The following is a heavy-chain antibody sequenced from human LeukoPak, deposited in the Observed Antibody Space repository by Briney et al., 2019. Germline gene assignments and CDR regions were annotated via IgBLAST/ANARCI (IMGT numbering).Heavy chain of an antibody. CDR1: GYRLTDNW. J-gene: IGHJ3*02. CDR3: ARQQNGARYDSSGLSRSAFDI. CDR2: IYPGDSDT. V-gene: IGHV5-51*01. D-gene: IGHD3-22*01. Sequence: GESLKISCKISGYRLTDNWIGWVRQVPGKGLEWMGLIYPGDSDTRYSPSFQGQVTISADKSIITAYLQWSSLKASDTAMYYCARQQNGARYDSSGLSRSAFDIWGQGTMVTVSS.